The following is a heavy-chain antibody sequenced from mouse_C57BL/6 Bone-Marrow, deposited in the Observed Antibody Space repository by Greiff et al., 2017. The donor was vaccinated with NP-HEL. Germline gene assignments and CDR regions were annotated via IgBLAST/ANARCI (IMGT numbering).Heavy chain of an antibody. CDR1: GYTFTSYW. CDR3: ARDSYYSNSYYYAMDY. V-gene: IGHV1-69*01. CDR2: IDPSDSYT. J-gene: IGHJ4*01. Sequence: VKLQQPGAELVMPGASVKLSCKASGYTFTSYWVHWVKQRPGQGLEWIGEIDPSDSYTNYNQKFKGKSTLTVDKSSSTAYMQLSSLTSEDSAVYYCARDSYYSNSYYYAMDYWGQGTSVTVSS. D-gene: IGHD2-5*01.